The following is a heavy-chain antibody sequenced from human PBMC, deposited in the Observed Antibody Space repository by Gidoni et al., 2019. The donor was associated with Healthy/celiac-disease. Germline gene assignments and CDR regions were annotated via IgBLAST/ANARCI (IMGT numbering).Heavy chain of an antibody. CDR3: AKAQAFDI. J-gene: IGHJ3*02. Sequence: QVQLVESGGGVVQPGRSLRLSCAASGFTFSSYGMHWGRQAPGKGLEWVAVISYDGSNKYYADSVKGRFTISRDNSKNTLYLQMNSLRAEDTAVYYCAKAQAFDIWGQGTMVTVSS. V-gene: IGHV3-30*18. CDR1: GFTFSSYG. CDR2: ISYDGSNK.